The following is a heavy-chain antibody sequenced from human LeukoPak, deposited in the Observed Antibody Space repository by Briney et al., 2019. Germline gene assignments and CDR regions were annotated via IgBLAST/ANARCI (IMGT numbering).Heavy chain of an antibody. CDR2: ISGSGGST. CDR3: AKDYRPRSSPMDSSGWLGAFDI. J-gene: IGHJ3*02. V-gene: IGHV3-23*01. Sequence: GGSLRLSCAASGFTFSSYAMSWVRQAPGKGLEWVSAISGSGGSTYYADSVKGRFTISRDNSKNTLYLQMSSLRAEDTAVYYCAKDYRPRSSPMDSSGWLGAFDIWGQGTMVTVSS. CDR1: GFTFSSYA. D-gene: IGHD6-19*01.